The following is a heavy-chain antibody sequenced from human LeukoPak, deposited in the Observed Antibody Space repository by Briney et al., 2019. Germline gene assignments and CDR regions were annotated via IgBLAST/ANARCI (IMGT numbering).Heavy chain of an antibody. J-gene: IGHJ4*02. D-gene: IGHD3-22*01. Sequence: PGGSLRLSCVASGLTFSKYCMTWVRQAPGKGLEWVANIKQDGGEKYYVDSVKGRFTISRDNAENSLYLQMNSLRAEDTAVYYCARALYYYDKSGFDYWGQGSLVTVSS. CDR1: GLTFSKYC. CDR2: IKQDGGEK. V-gene: IGHV3-7*01. CDR3: ARALYYYDKSGFDY.